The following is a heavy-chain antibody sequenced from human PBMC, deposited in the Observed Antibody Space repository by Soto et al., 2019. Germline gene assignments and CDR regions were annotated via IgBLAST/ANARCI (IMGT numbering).Heavy chain of an antibody. CDR1: GYSISSSNW. D-gene: IGHD3-3*01. J-gene: IGHJ4*02. Sequence: QVQLQESGPGLVKPSDTLSLTCAVSGYSISSSNWWGWIRQPPGKGLEWIGYIYYSGTTYYNPSLKSRVTMSVXTSKNXFSXXXTSVTAVDTALYYCARMEIQGPIDYWGQGTLVTVSS. CDR3: ARMEIQGPIDY. CDR2: IYYSGTT. V-gene: IGHV4-28*01.